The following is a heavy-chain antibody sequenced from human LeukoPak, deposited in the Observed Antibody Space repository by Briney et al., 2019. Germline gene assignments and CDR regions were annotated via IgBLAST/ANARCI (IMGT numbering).Heavy chain of an antibody. CDR3: ARISRITIFGVVTTFDY. Sequence: SETLSLTCTVSGGSISSSSYYWGWIRQPPGKGLEWIGSIYYSGSTYYNPSLKSRVTISVDTSKNQFSLKLSSVTAADTAVYYCARISRITIFGVVTTFDYWGQGTLVTVSS. V-gene: IGHV4-39*07. CDR1: GGSISSSSYY. D-gene: IGHD3-3*01. J-gene: IGHJ4*02. CDR2: IYYSGST.